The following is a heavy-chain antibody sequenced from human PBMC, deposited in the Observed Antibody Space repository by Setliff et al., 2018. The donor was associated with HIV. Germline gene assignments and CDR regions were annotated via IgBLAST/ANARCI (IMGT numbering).Heavy chain of an antibody. D-gene: IGHD3-10*01. CDR1: GFTFSGSV. J-gene: IGHJ1*01. Sequence: SVKVSCKASGFTFSGSVVQWVRQARGQRLEWIGRIVVGSGKTDYAQKFQNRVTITRDMSTSTAYMELSSLRSEDTAVYYCAADRGPSFRGAEFFQHWGQGTLVTVSS. CDR3: AADRGPSFRGAEFFQH. CDR2: IVVGSGKT. V-gene: IGHV1-58*01.